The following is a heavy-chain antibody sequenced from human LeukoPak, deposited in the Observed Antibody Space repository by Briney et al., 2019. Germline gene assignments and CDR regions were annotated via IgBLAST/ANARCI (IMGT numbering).Heavy chain of an antibody. CDR3: VRIGSGFPPH. V-gene: IGHV3-30*02. CDR1: GFTFSSYG. Sequence: GGSLRLSCAASGFTFSSYGMHWVRQAPGKGLEWVAFIRYDGSNKYYADSVKGRFTISRDNSKNTLYLQMNSLRAGDTAVYYCVRIGSGFPPHWGQGTLVTVSS. CDR2: IRYDGSNK. D-gene: IGHD3-10*01. J-gene: IGHJ4*02.